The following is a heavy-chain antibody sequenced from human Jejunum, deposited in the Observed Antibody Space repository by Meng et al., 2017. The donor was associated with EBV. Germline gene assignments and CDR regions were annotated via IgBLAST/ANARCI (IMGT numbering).Heavy chain of an antibody. CDR1: GFSFSIYG. J-gene: IGHJ4*02. CDR2: ISGNSITT. Sequence: GQLVGSGGGVVQPGRSLRLSCAASGFSFSIYGMSWVRQAPGKGLECVSGISGNSITTSYADSVKGRFTISRDNSKNTVFLQMNSLRAEDTAIYYCAKSLFGGNTVWGQGTLVTVSS. D-gene: IGHD4-23*01. V-gene: IGHV3-23*04. CDR3: AKSLFGGNTV.